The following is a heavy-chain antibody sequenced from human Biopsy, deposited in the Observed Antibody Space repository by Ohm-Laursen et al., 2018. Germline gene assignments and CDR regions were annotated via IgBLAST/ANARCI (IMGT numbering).Heavy chain of an antibody. V-gene: IGHV1-2*02. D-gene: IGHD2-8*01. J-gene: IGHJ4*03. Sequence: GASVKVSCKASSYTFTDYNIHWMRQAPGQGLEWLGYINCKTGATNYAQKFQGTVTMTRDMSISTAYLALGSLRSADTAIYYCARDPLNGHKHFDYWGPGTRVTVSS. CDR2: INCKTGAT. CDR1: SYTFTDYN. CDR3: ARDPLNGHKHFDY.